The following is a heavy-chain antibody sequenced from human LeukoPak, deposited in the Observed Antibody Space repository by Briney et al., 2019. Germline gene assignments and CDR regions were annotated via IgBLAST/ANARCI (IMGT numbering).Heavy chain of an antibody. CDR1: GFTFSSYW. CDR3: ARSLTMVRAYDY. V-gene: IGHV3-30*02. CDR2: IQYDGSNK. J-gene: IGHJ4*02. Sequence: GGSLRLSCAASGFTFSSYWMSWVRQAPGKGLEWVTFIQYDGSNKYYADSVKGRFTISRDNSKNTVYLQMNSLRTEDTAVYYCARSLTMVRAYDYWGQGTLVTASS. D-gene: IGHD3-10*01.